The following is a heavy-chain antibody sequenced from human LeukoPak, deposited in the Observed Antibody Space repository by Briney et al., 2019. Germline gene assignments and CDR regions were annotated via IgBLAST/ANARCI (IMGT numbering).Heavy chain of an antibody. CDR2: TYYRSKWYN. CDR1: GDSVFSNSS. CDR3: ARPIAAAGNWFDP. J-gene: IGHJ5*02. Sequence: SQTLSLTCAISGDSVFSNSSWNWIRQSPSRGLEWLGRTYYRSKWYNDYVVSVKSRININPDTSKNQFSLQLNSVTPEDTAVYYCARPIAAAGNWFDPWGQGTLVTVSS. D-gene: IGHD6-13*01. V-gene: IGHV6-1*01.